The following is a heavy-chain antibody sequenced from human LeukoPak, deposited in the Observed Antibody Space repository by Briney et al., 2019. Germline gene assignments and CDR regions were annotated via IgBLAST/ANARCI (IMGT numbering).Heavy chain of an antibody. D-gene: IGHD2-2*01. CDR1: GYTFTGYY. CDR2: INPKTGST. CDR3: AKEGGAPHCSSSSCDGSFDI. V-gene: IGHV1-2*02. J-gene: IGHJ4*02. Sequence: ASVKVSFKASGYTFTGYYLHWVRQAPGEGLEYMGWINPKTGSTGCAQNFQGRVTMTRDTSIDTAYMELSSLRSDDTAVFYCAKEGGAPHCSSSSCDGSFDIWGQGTLVTVSS.